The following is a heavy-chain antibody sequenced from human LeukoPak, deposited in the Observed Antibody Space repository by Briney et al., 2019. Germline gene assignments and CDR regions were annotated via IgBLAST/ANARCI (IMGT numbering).Heavy chain of an antibody. CDR2: INPSGGST. Sequence: SVKVSCKASGYTFTSYYMHWVRQAPGQGLEWMGIINPSGGSTSYAQKFQGRVTMTRDTSTSTVYMELSSLRSGDTAVYYCARDQNPGIAAAGIGDDAFDIWGQGTMVTVSS. CDR1: GYTFTSYY. CDR3: ARDQNPGIAAAGIGDDAFDI. J-gene: IGHJ3*02. V-gene: IGHV1-46*01. D-gene: IGHD6-13*01.